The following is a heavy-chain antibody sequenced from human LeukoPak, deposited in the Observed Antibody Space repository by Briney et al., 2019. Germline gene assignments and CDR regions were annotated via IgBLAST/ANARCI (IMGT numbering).Heavy chain of an antibody. CDR3: AREVNYYDSSGFDY. V-gene: IGHV4-59*01. Sequence: SETLSLTCTVSGGSISGYYWSWIRQPPGKGLEWIGYIHYSGSTNYNPSLKSRVTISVDTSKNQFSLKLSSVTAADTAVYYCAREVNYYDSSGFDYWGQGTLVTVSS. CDR1: GGSISGYY. CDR2: IHYSGST. J-gene: IGHJ4*02. D-gene: IGHD3-22*01.